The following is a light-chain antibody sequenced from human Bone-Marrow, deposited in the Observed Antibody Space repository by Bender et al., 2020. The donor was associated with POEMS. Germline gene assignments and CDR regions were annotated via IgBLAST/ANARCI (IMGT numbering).Light chain of an antibody. CDR3: SSFTTSDTWV. CDR1: SADVGKYDL. J-gene: IGLJ3*02. Sequence: QSALTQPASVSGSPGQSILISCIGTSADVGKYDLVSWYQQHPGKAPKLIIYDVTNRPSGVSNRFSGSKSVNTASLTISGLQAEDEADYYCSSFTTSDTWVFGGGTKLTVL. CDR2: DVT. V-gene: IGLV2-14*02.